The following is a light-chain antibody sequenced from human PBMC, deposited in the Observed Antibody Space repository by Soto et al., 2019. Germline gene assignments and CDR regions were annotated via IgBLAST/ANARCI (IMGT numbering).Light chain of an antibody. Sequence: QSALTQPASVSGSPGQSITISCTGTSSDVGGYNYVSWYQQHPGKAPKLMIYDVSNRSSGVSNRFSGSKSGYTASLTISGLQAEDEADYYCSSYTSSSTLEFGGGTKVTVL. CDR3: SSYTSSSTLE. V-gene: IGLV2-14*01. J-gene: IGLJ2*01. CDR2: DVS. CDR1: SSDVGGYNY.